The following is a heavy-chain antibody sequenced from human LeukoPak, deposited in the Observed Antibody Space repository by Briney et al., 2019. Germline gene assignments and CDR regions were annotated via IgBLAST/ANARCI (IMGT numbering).Heavy chain of an antibody. Sequence: PGGSLRLSCAASGFTFSDYYMSWIRQAPGKGREWVSYISSSGSTIHYADSVKGRFTISRDNAKNSLYLQMNRLRAEDTAVDYGARPTEGYAFDIWGQGTMVTVSS. J-gene: IGHJ3*02. CDR1: GFTFSDYY. CDR3: ARPTEGYAFDI. CDR2: ISSSGSTI. V-gene: IGHV3-11*04. D-gene: IGHD5-12*01.